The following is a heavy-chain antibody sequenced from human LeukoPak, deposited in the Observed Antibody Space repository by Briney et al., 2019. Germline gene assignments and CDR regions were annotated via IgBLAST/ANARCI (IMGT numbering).Heavy chain of an antibody. J-gene: IGHJ5*02. V-gene: IGHV4-34*01. Sequence: PSETLSLTCAVYGGSFSGYYWSWIRQPPGKGLEWIGEINHSGSTNYNPSLKSRVTISVDTSKNQFSLKLSSVTAADTAVYYCARVGSSWYGGSVNWFDPWGQGTLVTVSS. CDR3: ARVGSSWYGGSVNWFDP. D-gene: IGHD6-13*01. CDR1: GGSFSGYY. CDR2: INHSGST.